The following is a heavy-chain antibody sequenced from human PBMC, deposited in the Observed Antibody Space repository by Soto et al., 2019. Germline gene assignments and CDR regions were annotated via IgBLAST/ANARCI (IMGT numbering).Heavy chain of an antibody. CDR1: GYSFTSYW. CDR3: PCTIWFGELSCYGMDV. J-gene: IGHJ6*02. V-gene: IGHV5-51*03. CDR2: IYPGDSDT. Sequence: EVQLVQSGAEVKKPGESLKISCKGSGYSFTSYWIGWVRQMPGKGLEWMGIIYPGDSDTRYSPAFQGQVTISADKSIRTSYLQWRNRKAPASVMYYGPCTIWFGELSCYGMDVWGQGTTVTGSS. D-gene: IGHD3-10*01.